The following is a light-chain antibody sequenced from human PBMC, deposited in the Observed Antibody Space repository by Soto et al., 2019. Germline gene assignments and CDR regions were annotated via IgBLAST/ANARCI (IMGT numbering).Light chain of an antibody. CDR3: QQYNDYSPYT. CDR2: KAS. CDR1: QSISTW. J-gene: IGKJ2*01. V-gene: IGKV1-5*03. Sequence: DIQVTQSPSTLSASVGDRVTITCRASQSISTWLAWYQQKPGKAPKLLIYKASNLESGVPSRFSGSGSGTEFTLTISSLQPDDFATYYCQQYNDYSPYTFGQGTKVDIK.